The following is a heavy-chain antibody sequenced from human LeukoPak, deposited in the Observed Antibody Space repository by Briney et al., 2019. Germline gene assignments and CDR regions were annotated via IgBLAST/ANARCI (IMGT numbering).Heavy chain of an antibody. D-gene: IGHD3-16*02. V-gene: IGHV4-34*01. J-gene: IGHJ6*03. CDR2: INHSGST. CDR3: ARHFTYDYVWGSYRPYYYYMDV. Sequence: SETLSLTCAVYGGSFSGYYRSWIRQPPGKGLEWIGEINHSGSTNYNPSLKSRVTISVDTSKNQFSLKLSSVTAADTAVYYCARHFTYDYVWGSYRPYYYYMDVWGKGTTVTISS. CDR1: GGSFSGYY.